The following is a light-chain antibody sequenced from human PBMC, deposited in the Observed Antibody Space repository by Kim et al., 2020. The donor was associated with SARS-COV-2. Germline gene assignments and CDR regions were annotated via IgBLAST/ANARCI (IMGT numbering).Light chain of an antibody. CDR2: AAS. CDR1: QGITNY. Sequence: DIQLTQSPSSLSASVGDRVTISCRASQGITNYLAWYQQKPGQVPKLLIYAASTLQTGVPSRFSGSGSGTDFTLTISSLQPEDVATYYCQKHNSDPLAFGAGTKVDIK. J-gene: IGKJ3*01. V-gene: IGKV1-27*01. CDR3: QKHNSDPLA.